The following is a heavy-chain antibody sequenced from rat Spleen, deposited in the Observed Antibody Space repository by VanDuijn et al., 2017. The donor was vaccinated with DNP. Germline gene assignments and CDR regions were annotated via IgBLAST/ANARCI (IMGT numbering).Heavy chain of an antibody. J-gene: IGHJ2*01. CDR3: ARWTRYFDY. D-gene: IGHD1-7*01. V-gene: IGHV3-1*01. CDR1: GYSITSNY. CDR2: ISYSGST. Sequence: DVQLQESGSGLVKPSQSLSLTCSVTGYSITSNYWGWIRKFPGNKMEYIGHISYSGSTNYNPSLRSRISITRDTSKNHFFLHLNSVTTEDTATYYCARWTRYFDYWGQGVMVTVSS.